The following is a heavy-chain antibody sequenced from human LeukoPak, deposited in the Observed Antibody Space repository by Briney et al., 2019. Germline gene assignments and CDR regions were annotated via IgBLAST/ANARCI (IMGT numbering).Heavy chain of an antibody. J-gene: IGHJ6*04. Sequence: GGSLRLSCASSGFTFTACSMNWVRQAPGRGLEWISFISSSGHYIYYADSLKGRFTISRDNANSSLYLQISTLKAEDTAVYYCTRQWLRVMDVWGKGTTVTVSS. D-gene: IGHD6-19*01. CDR1: GFTFTACS. V-gene: IGHV3-21*01. CDR2: ISSSGHYI. CDR3: TRQWLRVMDV.